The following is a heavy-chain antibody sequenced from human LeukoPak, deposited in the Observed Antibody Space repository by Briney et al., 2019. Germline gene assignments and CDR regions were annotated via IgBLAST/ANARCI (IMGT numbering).Heavy chain of an antibody. D-gene: IGHD2-2*01. Sequence: PGGSLRLSCAAAGFTFSSYSMNWVRQAPGKGLEWVSSISSSSSYIYYADSVKGRFTISRDNAKNSLYLQMNSLRAEDTAVYYCASQDIVVVPAADDAFDIWGQGTMVTVSS. CDR1: GFTFSSYS. J-gene: IGHJ3*02. CDR2: ISSSSSYI. V-gene: IGHV3-21*01. CDR3: ASQDIVVVPAADDAFDI.